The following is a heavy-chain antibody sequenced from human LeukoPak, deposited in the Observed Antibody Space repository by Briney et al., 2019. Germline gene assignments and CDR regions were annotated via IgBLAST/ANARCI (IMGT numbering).Heavy chain of an antibody. Sequence: PGGSLRLSCAASGFTFSSFQMNWVRQAPGKGLEWVSYINSRVTTMFYADSVKGRFTISRDNARNSLYLQMNSLRAEDTAVYYCTRVLLWFGELPQAFDYWGQGTLVTVSS. CDR1: GFTFSSFQ. CDR2: INSRVTTM. V-gene: IGHV3-48*03. D-gene: IGHD3-10*01. J-gene: IGHJ4*02. CDR3: TRVLLWFGELPQAFDY.